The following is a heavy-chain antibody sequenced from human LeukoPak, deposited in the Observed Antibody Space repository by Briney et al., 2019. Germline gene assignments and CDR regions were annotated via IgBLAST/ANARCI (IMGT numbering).Heavy chain of an antibody. CDR1: GFTFSSYA. CDR3: AKDRSPIAVAGTVIYYYYYYGMDV. J-gene: IGHJ6*02. V-gene: IGHV3-23*01. D-gene: IGHD6-19*01. CDR2: ISGSGGGT. Sequence: GGSLRLSCAASGFTFSSYAMSWVRQAPGRGLEWVSAISGSGGGTYYADSVKGRFTISGDNSKNTLYLQMNSLRAEDTAVYYCAKDRSPIAVAGTVIYYYYYYGMDVWGQGTTVTVSS.